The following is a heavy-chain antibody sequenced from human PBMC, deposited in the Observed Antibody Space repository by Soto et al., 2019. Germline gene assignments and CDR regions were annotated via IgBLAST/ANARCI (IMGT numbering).Heavy chain of an antibody. D-gene: IGHD3-3*01. J-gene: IGHJ5*02. CDR1: GVSISSGDYS. CDR2: IYNSGIT. V-gene: IGHV4-30-4*01. Sequence: SETLSLTCTISGVSISSGDYSWSWVRQFPGKGLEWIGHIYNSGITYYNPSLKSRVVISIDTSRNQFSLRLNSLTAADRAVYFCARGVTVFGLVSRFWFDPWGQGTVVTVSS. CDR3: ARGVTVFGLVSRFWFDP.